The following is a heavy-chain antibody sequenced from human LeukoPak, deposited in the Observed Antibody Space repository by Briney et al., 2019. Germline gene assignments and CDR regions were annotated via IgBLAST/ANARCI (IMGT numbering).Heavy chain of an antibody. V-gene: IGHV3-30*03. CDR1: GFTFSSYG. CDR3: AREDYYYANSGSHWFDP. D-gene: IGHD3-22*01. CDR2: ISYDGSKK. J-gene: IGHJ5*02. Sequence: PGGSLRLSCAASGFTFSSYGMHWVRQAPGKGLEGVAVISYDGSKKDYADSVKVRFTMSRDDCKNTLYLQRNSLRAEDGAVYYCAREDYYYANSGSHWFDPWGQGTLVTASS.